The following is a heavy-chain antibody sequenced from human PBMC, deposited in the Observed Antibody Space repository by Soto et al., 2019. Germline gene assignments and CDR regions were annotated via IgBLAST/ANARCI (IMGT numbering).Heavy chain of an antibody. CDR3: ARDQGGSYYFDY. D-gene: IGHD1-26*01. CDR2: IYYSGST. J-gene: IGHJ4*02. V-gene: IGHV4-59*01. CDR1: GGSISSYY. Sequence: SETLSLTCTVSGGSISSYYWSWIRQPPGKGLEWIGYIYYSGSTNYNPSLKSRVTISVDTSKNQFSLKLSSVTAADTAVYYCARDQGGSYYFDYWDQGTLVTVSS.